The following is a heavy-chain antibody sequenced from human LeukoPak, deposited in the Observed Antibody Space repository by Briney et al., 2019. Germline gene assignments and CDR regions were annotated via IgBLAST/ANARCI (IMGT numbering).Heavy chain of an antibody. CDR3: ARARDY. CDR2: ISYDGGYK. J-gene: IGHJ4*02. Sequence: GRSLRLSCAASGFTFSSYGMHWVRQAPGKGLEWVAVISYDGGYKSYAEFVKGRFTISRDNSKNTLYLQMNSLRPEDTAVYYCARARDYWGQGTLVTVSS. CDR1: GFTFSSYG. V-gene: IGHV3-30*06.